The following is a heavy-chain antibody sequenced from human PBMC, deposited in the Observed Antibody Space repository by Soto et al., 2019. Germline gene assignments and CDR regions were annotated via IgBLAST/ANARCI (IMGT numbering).Heavy chain of an antibody. CDR2: ISYDGSNK. D-gene: IGHD3-16*02. Sequence: GGSRRRSWAASGFTFSSYGMHWVRQAPGKGLEWVAVISYDGSNKYYADSVKGRFTISRDNSKNTLYLQMNSLRAEDTAVYYCARDLRGYQFDYWGQGTLVTVSS. V-gene: IGHV3-30-3*01. CDR3: ARDLRGYQFDY. J-gene: IGHJ4*02. CDR1: GFTFSSYG.